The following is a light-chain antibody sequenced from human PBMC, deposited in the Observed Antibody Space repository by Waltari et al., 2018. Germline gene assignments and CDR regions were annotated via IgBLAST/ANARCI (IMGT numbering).Light chain of an antibody. J-gene: IGKJ1*01. V-gene: IGKV1-5*01. CDR3: QEHVTYWA. CDR2: DAS. CDR1: QSLTRW. Sequence: DIQMTQSPSTLSASVGDRVTITCRASQSLTRWLAWYQQKPGKAPKLLIYDASSLESGVPSRFSGSGSGTEFTLTISSLQPDDFATYYCQEHVTYWAFGQGTKVEMK.